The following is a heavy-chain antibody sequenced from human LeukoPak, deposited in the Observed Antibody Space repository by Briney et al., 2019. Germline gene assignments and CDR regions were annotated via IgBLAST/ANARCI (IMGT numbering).Heavy chain of an antibody. J-gene: IGHJ3*02. CDR2: IWYDGSNK. D-gene: IGHD3-22*01. CDR1: GFTFSSYG. Sequence: GGSLRLSCAASGFTFSSYGMHWVRQAPGKGLEWVAVIWYDGSNKYYADSVKGRFTISRDNSKNTLYLQMNSLRAEDTAVYYCAREDYYDSSGYYYGAFDIWGQGTMVTVSS. V-gene: IGHV3-33*01. CDR3: AREDYYDSSGYYYGAFDI.